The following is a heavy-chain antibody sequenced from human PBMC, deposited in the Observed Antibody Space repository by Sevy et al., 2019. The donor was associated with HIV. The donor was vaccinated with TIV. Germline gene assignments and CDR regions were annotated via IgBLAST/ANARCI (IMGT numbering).Heavy chain of an antibody. J-gene: IGHJ6*03. CDR1: GFTFGDYA. D-gene: IGHD3-3*01. V-gene: IGHV3-49*03. Sequence: GGSLRLSCTAPGFTFGDYAMSWFRQAPGKGLEWVGFIRSKAYGGTTENAASVKGRFTISRDDSKSIAYLQMNSLKTEDTAAYYCTRGPRRSGYDPSYFYYMDVWGKGTTVTVSS. CDR3: TRGPRRSGYDPSYFYYMDV. CDR2: IRSKAYGGTT.